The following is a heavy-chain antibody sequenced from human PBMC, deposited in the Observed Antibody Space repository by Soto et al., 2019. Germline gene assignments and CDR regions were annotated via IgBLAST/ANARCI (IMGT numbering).Heavy chain of an antibody. CDR3: EKRAVAGRNWYFDL. Sequence: EVQLLESGGGLVQPGGSLRLSCEASGFTFSTYTMSWVRQAPGKGRECVSAISGTGGSSSYTDSVKGRFTISRDNSKNTLSPQMDSLRAEDTARYYCEKRAVAGRNWYFDLWGRGTLVTVSS. CDR2: ISGTGGSS. CDR1: GFTFSTYT. V-gene: IGHV3-23*01. D-gene: IGHD6-19*01. J-gene: IGHJ2*01.